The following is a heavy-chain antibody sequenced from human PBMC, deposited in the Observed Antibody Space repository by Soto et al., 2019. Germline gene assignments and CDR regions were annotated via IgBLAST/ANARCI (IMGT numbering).Heavy chain of an antibody. CDR1: GGTFSSYA. V-gene: IGHV1-69*01. CDR3: ARDRRITGTYYYYGMDV. D-gene: IGHD1-20*01. J-gene: IGHJ6*02. Sequence: QVQLVQSGAEVKKPGSSVKVSCKASGGTFSSYAISWVRQAPGQGLEWMGGIIPIFGTANYAQKFQGRVTITADESTSIADMELSSLRSEDTAVYYCARDRRITGTYYYYGMDVWGQGTTVTVSS. CDR2: IIPIFGTA.